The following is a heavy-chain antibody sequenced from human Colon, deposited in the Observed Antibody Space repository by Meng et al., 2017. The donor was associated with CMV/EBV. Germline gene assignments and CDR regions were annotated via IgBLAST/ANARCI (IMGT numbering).Heavy chain of an antibody. CDR2: ISSSSSYI. J-gene: IGHJ6*02. CDR3: ARKPNYLGMDV. CDR1: GFTFSKYS. Sequence: GGSLRLSCAASGFTFSKYSINWVRQAPGKGLEWVSSISSSSSYIYYADSVKGRFTISRDNAKNSLYLQMTSLRAEDTAVYYCARKPNYLGMDVWGHGTTVTVSS. V-gene: IGHV3-21*04.